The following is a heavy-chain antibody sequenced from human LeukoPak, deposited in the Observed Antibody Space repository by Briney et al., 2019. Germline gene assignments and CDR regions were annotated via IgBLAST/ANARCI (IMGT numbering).Heavy chain of an antibody. CDR2: ISHTGTT. J-gene: IGHJ4*02. D-gene: IGHD6-6*01. CDR1: GGSITIGDYY. Sequence: PSETLSLTCTVSGGSITIGDYYWGWIRLPPGKGLEWIGTISHTGTTYYNPSLQSRVTISVDKSKNQFSLKLSSVTAADTAVYYCATREHHVLRTPGDYWGQGTLVTVSS. V-gene: IGHV4-39*01. CDR3: ATREHHVLRTPGDY.